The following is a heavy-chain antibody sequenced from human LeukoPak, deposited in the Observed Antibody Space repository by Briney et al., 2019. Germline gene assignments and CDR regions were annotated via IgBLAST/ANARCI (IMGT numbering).Heavy chain of an antibody. Sequence: SETLSLTCTVSGGSISSGGYYWSWIRQHPGKGLEWIGYIYYSGSTYYNPSLKSRVTMSVDTSKNQFSLKLSSVTAADTAVYYCARGRWVGSSWGYYYYGMDVWGQGTTVTVSS. D-gene: IGHD6-13*01. CDR2: IYYSGST. V-gene: IGHV4-31*03. CDR3: ARGRWVGSSWGYYYYGMDV. J-gene: IGHJ6*02. CDR1: GGSISSGGYY.